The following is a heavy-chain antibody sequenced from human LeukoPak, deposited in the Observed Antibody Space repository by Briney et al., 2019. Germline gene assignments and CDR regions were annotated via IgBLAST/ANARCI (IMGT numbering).Heavy chain of an antibody. Sequence: ASVKVSCKASGYTFTSYALHWVRQAPGQRLEWMGWINTGNGNTIYSQKFQGRVTIIRDTSASTAYMELSSLRSEDTAVYYCTGGRFEIGRVYWGQGTLVTVSS. CDR1: GYTFTSYA. CDR3: TGGRFEIGRVY. J-gene: IGHJ4*02. CDR2: INTGNGNT. V-gene: IGHV1-3*04. D-gene: IGHD1-26*01.